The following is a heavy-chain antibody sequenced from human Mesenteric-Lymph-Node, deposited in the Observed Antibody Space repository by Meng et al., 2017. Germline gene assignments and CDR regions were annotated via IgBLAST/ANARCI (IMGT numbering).Heavy chain of an antibody. CDR1: GGSFSGYY. Sequence: SETLSLTCAVYGGSFSGYYWSWIRQPPGKGLEWIGVINHSGSTNYNPPLKNRVTISVDTSKNQSPLKLSSVTAAETAVYYCARVRRRLTMVREVFNDAFDIWGQGTMVTVSS. CDR3: ARVRRRLTMVREVFNDAFDI. CDR2: INHSGST. J-gene: IGHJ3*02. D-gene: IGHD3-10*01. V-gene: IGHV4-34*01.